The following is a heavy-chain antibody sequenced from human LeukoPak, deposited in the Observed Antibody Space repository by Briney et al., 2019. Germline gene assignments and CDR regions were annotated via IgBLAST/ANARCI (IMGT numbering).Heavy chain of an antibody. CDR3: AKDPPGIAAAGAFDY. V-gene: IGHV3-23*01. Sequence: GGSLRLSCAASGFTFSSYSMNWVRQAPGKGLEWVSAISGSGGSTYYADSVKGRFTISRDNSKNTLYLQMNSLRAEDTAVYYCAKDPPGIAAAGAFDYWGQGTLVTVSS. D-gene: IGHD6-13*01. CDR1: GFTFSSYS. J-gene: IGHJ4*02. CDR2: ISGSGGST.